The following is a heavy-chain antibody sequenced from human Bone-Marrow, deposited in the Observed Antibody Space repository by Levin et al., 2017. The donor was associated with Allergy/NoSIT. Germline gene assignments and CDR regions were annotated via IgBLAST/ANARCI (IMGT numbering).Heavy chain of an antibody. CDR2: IFHSGIT. D-gene: IGHD3-22*01. Sequence: SQTLSLPCGVSGFSITSGYYWGWVRQPPGKGLEWIGSIFHSGITYYNPSLKSRVTISVDTSKNQFSLKLTSVTAADTALYYCARNEYSYDSSGYLIFAFDIWGQGTMFTISS. J-gene: IGHJ3*02. V-gene: IGHV4-38-2*01. CDR3: ARNEYSYDSSGYLIFAFDI. CDR1: GFSITSGYY.